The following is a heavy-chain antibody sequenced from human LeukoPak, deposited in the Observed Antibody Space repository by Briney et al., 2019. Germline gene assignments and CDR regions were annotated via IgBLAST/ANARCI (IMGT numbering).Heavy chain of an antibody. CDR3: RAHGGAFDI. J-gene: IGHJ3*02. CDR2: ICGRGKTI. Sequence: GGSLRLSCAASGFTFSGYEMNWVRQAPGKGLEWISYICGRGKTIYYADSVKGRFTISRDNAENLLYLQMNSLRAEDTAVYYCRAHGGAFDIWGQGTMVTVSS. D-gene: IGHD3-10*01. CDR1: GFTFSGYE. V-gene: IGHV3-48*03.